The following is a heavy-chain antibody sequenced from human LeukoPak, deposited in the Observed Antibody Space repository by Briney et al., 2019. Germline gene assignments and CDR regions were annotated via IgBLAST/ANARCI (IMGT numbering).Heavy chain of an antibody. Sequence: GESLKISCKTSGYDFSTKWIGWVRQMPGKGLEWMGIIYPSDSITKYNPSFQGHVTMSADTSINTPYLEWRSLKASDTAMYYCARLAPDYADYWFDPWGQGTLVTVSS. CDR1: GYDFSTKW. CDR2: IYPSDSIT. D-gene: IGHD4-17*01. CDR3: ARLAPDYADYWFDP. J-gene: IGHJ5*02. V-gene: IGHV5-51*01.